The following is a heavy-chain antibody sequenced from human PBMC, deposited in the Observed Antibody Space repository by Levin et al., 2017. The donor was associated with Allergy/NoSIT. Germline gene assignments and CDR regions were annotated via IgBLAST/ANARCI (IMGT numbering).Heavy chain of an antibody. CDR1: GGSISSYY. CDR3: AREKGWLQPEFQH. CDR2: IYYSGST. Sequence: ASETLSLTCTVSGGSISSYYWSWIRQPPGKGLEWIGYIYYSGSTNYNPSLKSRVTISVDTSKNQFSLKLSSVTAADTAVYYCAREKGWLQPEFQHWGQGTLVTVSS. D-gene: IGHD5-24*01. V-gene: IGHV4-59*01. J-gene: IGHJ1*01.